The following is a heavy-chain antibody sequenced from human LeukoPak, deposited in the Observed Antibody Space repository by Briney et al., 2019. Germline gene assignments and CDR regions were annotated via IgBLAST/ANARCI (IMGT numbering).Heavy chain of an antibody. CDR1: GGTFSSYA. CDR3: ARDLGGDDFRY. D-gene: IGHD5-12*01. J-gene: IGHJ4*02. CDR2: IIPIFGTA. V-gene: IGHV1-69*05. Sequence: SVKVSCKASGGTFSSYAISWGRQAPGQGLGWMGRIIPIFGTANYAQKFQGRVTITTDESTSTAYMELSSLRSEDTAVYYCARDLGGDDFRYWGQGTLVTVSS.